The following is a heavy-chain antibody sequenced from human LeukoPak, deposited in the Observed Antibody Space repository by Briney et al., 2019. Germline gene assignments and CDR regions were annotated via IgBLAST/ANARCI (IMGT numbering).Heavy chain of an antibody. V-gene: IGHV1-46*01. CDR3: ARGTQNDYYDSSGYWDY. CDR2: INPSGGST. Sequence: ASVKVSCKASGYTFTSYYMHWVRQAPGQGLEWMGIINPSGGSTSYAQKFQGRVTMTRDMSTSTVYMELSSLRSEDTAVYYCARGTQNDYYDSSGYWDYWGQGTLVTVSS. J-gene: IGHJ4*02. CDR1: GYTFTSYY. D-gene: IGHD3-22*01.